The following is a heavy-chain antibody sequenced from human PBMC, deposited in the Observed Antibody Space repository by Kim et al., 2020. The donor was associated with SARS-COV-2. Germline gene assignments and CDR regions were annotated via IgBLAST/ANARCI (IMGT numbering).Heavy chain of an antibody. V-gene: IGHV3-7*01. Sequence: GGSLRLSCADSGLTFSSYWLTWVRQAPGKGLEWVANIKRDGSDKYYGDSVKGRFTISRDNAKSTVSLQMNSLRSEDTAVYYCAISGNWGQGTLVTVSS. CDR3: AISGN. CDR1: GLTFSSYW. J-gene: IGHJ1*01. CDR2: IKRDGSDK.